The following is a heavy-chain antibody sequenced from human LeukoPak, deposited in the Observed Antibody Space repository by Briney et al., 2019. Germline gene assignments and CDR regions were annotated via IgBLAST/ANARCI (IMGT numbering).Heavy chain of an antibody. CDR3: ARSGSTYYYGMDV. J-gene: IGHJ6*02. D-gene: IGHD3-10*01. CDR2: IGDSGSST. Sequence: GGSLRLSCAASGFTFSGHAMSWVRQAPGKGLEWVSVIGDSGSSTFYADSVKGRFTISRDNSKNTLYLQMNSLRAEDTAVYYCARSGSTYYYGMDVWGQGTTVTVSS. CDR1: GFTFSGHA. V-gene: IGHV3-23*01.